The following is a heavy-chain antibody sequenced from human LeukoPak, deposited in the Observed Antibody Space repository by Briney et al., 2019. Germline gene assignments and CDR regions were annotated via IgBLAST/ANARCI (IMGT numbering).Heavy chain of an antibody. J-gene: IGHJ4*02. V-gene: IGHV3-74*01. CDR2: INGDGTNT. CDR1: GFTFRNYW. CDR3: ARGYSSGYRIDY. Sequence: AEGSLRLSCAASGFTFRNYWMHWVRQAPGKGLVWVSRINGDGTNTSYADSVKGRFTISRDNAKNTLYLQMNSLRAEDTAVYYCARGYSSGYRIDYWGQGTLVTVSS. D-gene: IGHD3-22*01.